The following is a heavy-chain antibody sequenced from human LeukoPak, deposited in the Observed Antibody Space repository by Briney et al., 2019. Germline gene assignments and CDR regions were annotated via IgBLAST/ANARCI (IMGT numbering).Heavy chain of an antibody. CDR1: GGSISSYY. Sequence: SETLSLTCTVSGGSISSYYWSWIRQPPGKELEWIGYIYYSGSTNYNPSLKSRVTISVDTSKNQFSLKLSSVTAADTAVYYCARVKLTWFGARWWYNWFDPWGQGTLVTVSS. D-gene: IGHD3-10*01. CDR3: ARVKLTWFGARWWYNWFDP. J-gene: IGHJ5*02. CDR2: IYYSGST. V-gene: IGHV4-59*01.